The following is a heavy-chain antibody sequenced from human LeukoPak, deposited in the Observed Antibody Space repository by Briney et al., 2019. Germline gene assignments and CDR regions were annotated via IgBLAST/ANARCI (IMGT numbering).Heavy chain of an antibody. CDR3: ARDSGTTGEVKFDP. CDR1: GGSINSY. D-gene: IGHD3-10*01. V-gene: IGHV4-4*07. CDR2: ISGSGST. Sequence: SETLSLTCTVFGGSINSYWSWMRQPAGKGLEWIGRISGSGSTTYNPSLRSRLSISIDTSKNQFSLKLMSVTAADTAVYYCARDSGTTGEVKFDPWGQGTLVTVSS. J-gene: IGHJ5*02.